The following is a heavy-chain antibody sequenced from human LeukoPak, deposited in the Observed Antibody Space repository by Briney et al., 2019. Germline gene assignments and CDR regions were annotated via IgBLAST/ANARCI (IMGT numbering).Heavy chain of an antibody. Sequence: PGGSLRLSCAASGFTFSSYSMNWVRQAPGKGLEWVSSISSSSSYIYYADSVKGRFTISRDNAKNSLYLQMNSLRAEDTAVYYCARGRTPFGGVIVDFDYWGQGTLVTVSS. V-gene: IGHV3-21*01. J-gene: IGHJ4*02. CDR2: ISSSSSYI. CDR1: GFTFSSYS. D-gene: IGHD3-16*02. CDR3: ARGRTPFGGVIVDFDY.